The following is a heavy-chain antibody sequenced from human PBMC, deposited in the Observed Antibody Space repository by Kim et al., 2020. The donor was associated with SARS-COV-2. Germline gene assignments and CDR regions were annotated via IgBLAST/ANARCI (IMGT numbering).Heavy chain of an antibody. Sequence: GGSLRLSCAASGFTFSSYGMHWVRQAPGKGLEWVAVISYDGSNKYYADSVKGRFTISRDNSKNTLYLQMSSLRAEDTAVYYCAKLPGDTAMVMRGYNYYYYGMDVWGQGTTVTVSS. CDR2: ISYDGSNK. D-gene: IGHD5-18*01. J-gene: IGHJ6*02. V-gene: IGHV3-30*18. CDR1: GFTFSSYG. CDR3: AKLPGDTAMVMRGYNYYYYGMDV.